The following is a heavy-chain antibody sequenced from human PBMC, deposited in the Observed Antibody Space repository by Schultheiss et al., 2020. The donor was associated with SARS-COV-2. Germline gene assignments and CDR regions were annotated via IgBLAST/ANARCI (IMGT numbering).Heavy chain of an antibody. CDR2: ISYDGSNK. J-gene: IGHJ3*02. V-gene: IGHV3-30*18. CDR1: GFTFSSYG. CDR3: AKDLLYYDFWSGYYREDAFDI. Sequence: GGSLRLSCAASGFTFSSYGMHWVRQAPGKGLEWVAVISYDGSNKYYADSVKGRFTISRDNSKNTLYLQMNSLRAEDTAVYYCAKDLLYYDFWSGYYREDAFDIWGQGTMVTVSS. D-gene: IGHD3-3*01.